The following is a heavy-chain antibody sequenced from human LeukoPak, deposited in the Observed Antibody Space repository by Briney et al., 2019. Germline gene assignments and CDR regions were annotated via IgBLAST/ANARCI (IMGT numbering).Heavy chain of an antibody. Sequence: GGSLRLSCAASGFTFSSYGMHWVRQAPGKGLEWVAVISYDGGNKYYADSVKGRFTISRDNSKNTLYLQMNSLRAEDTAVYYCAKDLNWSMDYWGQGTLVTVSS. V-gene: IGHV3-30*18. D-gene: IGHD1-20*01. CDR1: GFTFSSYG. CDR2: ISYDGGNK. CDR3: AKDLNWSMDY. J-gene: IGHJ4*02.